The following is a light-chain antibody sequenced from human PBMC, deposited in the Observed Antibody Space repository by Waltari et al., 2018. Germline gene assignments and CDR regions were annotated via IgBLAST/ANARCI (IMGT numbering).Light chain of an antibody. CDR1: SSDLGTYDY. CDR3: SSYTTSSTVV. V-gene: IGLV2-14*03. Sequence: QSALTQPASVSGSPGQSITFSCTGTSSDLGTYDYVSWYQQHPGKAPKLMIYDVTKRPSGVSDRFSGSKSGNTASLTTSGLQAEDEADYYCSSYTTSSTVVFGGGTKVTVL. CDR2: DVT. J-gene: IGLJ2*01.